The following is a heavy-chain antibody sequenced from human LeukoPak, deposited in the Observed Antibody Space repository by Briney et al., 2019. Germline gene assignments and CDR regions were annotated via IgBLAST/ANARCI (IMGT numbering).Heavy chain of an antibody. J-gene: IGHJ4*02. CDR2: INHNGST. V-gene: IGHV4-34*01. CDR3: ARGGKRGSGSYRFTLLMLFDY. Sequence: PSETLSLTCAVYGGFFSGYYWSWIRQPPGKGLEWIGEINHNGSTNYNPSLKSRVTISIDTSKNQFSLKLSSVTAADMAVYYCARGGKRGSGSYRFTLLMLFDYWGQGTLVTVSS. D-gene: IGHD3-10*01. CDR1: GGFFSGYY.